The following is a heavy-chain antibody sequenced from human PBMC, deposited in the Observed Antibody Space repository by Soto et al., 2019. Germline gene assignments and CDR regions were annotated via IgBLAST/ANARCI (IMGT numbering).Heavy chain of an antibody. CDR3: ARDYDSSGYPRYYFDY. CDR2: VWYDGSNK. V-gene: IGHV3-33*01. Sequence: PGGSLRLSCTTSGFNVVMYGFHWVRQAPGKGLEWVASVWYDGSNKNYADSVKGRFTISRDNSKNTLYLQMNSLRAEDTAVYYCARDYDSSGYPRYYFDYWGQGTLVTVSS. D-gene: IGHD3-22*01. J-gene: IGHJ4*02. CDR1: GFNVVMYG.